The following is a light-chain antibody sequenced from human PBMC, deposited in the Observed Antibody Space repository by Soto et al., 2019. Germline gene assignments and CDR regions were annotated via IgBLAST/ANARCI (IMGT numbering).Light chain of an antibody. J-gene: IGKJ3*01. Sequence: EIVLAQSPDTLSLSPGERATLSCRASQSVSSNYLAWYQQRHGQAPRLLIYGASSRATGIPDRFSGSGCGTDFTLTISRLEPQDFAVYYCHQYGSAPFTFGPGTKWDIK. V-gene: IGKV3-20*01. CDR2: GAS. CDR3: HQYGSAPFT. CDR1: QSVSSNY.